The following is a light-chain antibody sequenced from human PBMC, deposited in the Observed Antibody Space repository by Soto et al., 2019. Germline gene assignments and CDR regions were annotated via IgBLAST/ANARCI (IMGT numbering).Light chain of an antibody. CDR1: QSISTW. Sequence: DVQMSQSPSSLSASVGDRVTITCRASQSISTWLAWYQQKPGKVPKLLIYKASSLKSGVPSRFSGSGFETEFTLTISSLQPDDFATYYCQQYDRYPTFGQGTRWIA. V-gene: IGKV1-5*03. CDR3: QQYDRYPT. CDR2: KAS. J-gene: IGKJ1*01.